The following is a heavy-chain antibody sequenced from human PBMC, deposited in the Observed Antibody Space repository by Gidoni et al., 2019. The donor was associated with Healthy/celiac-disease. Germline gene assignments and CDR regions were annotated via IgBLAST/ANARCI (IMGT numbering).Heavy chain of an antibody. CDR2: IYYSGST. CDR3: SAVAGSRVDY. Sequence: QLQLQESGPGLVTPSETLSLTCTVSGGSISSSSYYWGLIRHPPGKGLEWIGSIYYSGSTYYNPSLKSRVTISVDTSKNQFSLKLSSVTAADTAVYYGSAVAGSRVDYWGQGTLVTVSS. CDR1: GGSISSSSYY. V-gene: IGHV4-39*07. J-gene: IGHJ4*02. D-gene: IGHD6-19*01.